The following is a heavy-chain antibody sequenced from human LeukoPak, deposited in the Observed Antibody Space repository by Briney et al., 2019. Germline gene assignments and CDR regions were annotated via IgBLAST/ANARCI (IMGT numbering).Heavy chain of an antibody. CDR3: ARDLPISGGPGMDV. J-gene: IGHJ6*02. Sequence: GGSLRLSCAASGFTFSSYEMNWVRQAPGKGLECVSYISSSGSTIYYADSVKGRFTISRDNAKNSLYLQMNSLRAEDTAVYYCARDLPISGGPGMDVWGQGTTVTVSS. CDR1: GFTFSSYE. D-gene: IGHD1-26*01. V-gene: IGHV3-48*03. CDR2: ISSSGSTI.